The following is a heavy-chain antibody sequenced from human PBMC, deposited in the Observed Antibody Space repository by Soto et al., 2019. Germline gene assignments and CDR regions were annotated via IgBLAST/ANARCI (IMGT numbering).Heavy chain of an antibody. CDR2: ISAYNGNT. D-gene: IGHD3-22*01. Sequence: QVKLVQSGTKVKKPGASIKVSCKASGYSFATSGMSWVRQAPGQGLEWMGWISAYNGNTNYDQNLQDRVTMTTDTSTNTAYLEVRNLRSDDTAVYYCARAGQYYDASGYANWGQGTLVTVSS. J-gene: IGHJ4*02. CDR3: ARAGQYYDASGYAN. CDR1: GYSFATSG. V-gene: IGHV1-18*01.